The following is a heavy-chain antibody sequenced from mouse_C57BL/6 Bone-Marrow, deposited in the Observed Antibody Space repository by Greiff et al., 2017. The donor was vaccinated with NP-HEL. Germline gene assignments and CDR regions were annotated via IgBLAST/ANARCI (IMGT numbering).Heavy chain of an antibody. Sequence: QVQLQQSGAELARPGASVKLSCKASGCTFTSYGISWVKQRTGQGLEWIGEIYPRSGNTYYNEKFNGKATLTADKSSSTAYMELRSLTSEDSAVYFCARDYGSSYTYYAMDYWGQGTSVTVSS. J-gene: IGHJ4*01. V-gene: IGHV1-81*01. CDR2: IYPRSGNT. CDR3: ARDYGSSYTYYAMDY. D-gene: IGHD1-1*01. CDR1: GCTFTSYG.